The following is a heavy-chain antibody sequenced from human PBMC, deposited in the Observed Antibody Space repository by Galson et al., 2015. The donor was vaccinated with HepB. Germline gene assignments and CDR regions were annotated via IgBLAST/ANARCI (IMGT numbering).Heavy chain of an antibody. Sequence: SLRLSCAASGFTFSSYAMHWVRQAPGKGLEYVSAISSNGGSTYYADSVKGRFTISRDNSKNTLYLQMNSLRAEDTAVYYCAKGSGAGTRGYYGMDVWGQGTTVTVSS. D-gene: IGHD6-13*01. CDR1: GFTFSSYA. CDR2: ISSNGGST. CDR3: AKGSGAGTRGYYGMDV. J-gene: IGHJ6*02. V-gene: IGHV3-64*04.